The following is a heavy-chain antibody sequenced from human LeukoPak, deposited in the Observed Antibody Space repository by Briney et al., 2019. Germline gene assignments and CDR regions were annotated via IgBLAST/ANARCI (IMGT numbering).Heavy chain of an antibody. D-gene: IGHD5-18*01. CDR1: GYTLTELS. J-gene: IGHJ6*03. Sequence: GASVKVSCKVSGYTLTELSMHWVRQAPGKGLEWMGGFDPEDGETIYAQKFQGRVTMTEDTSTDTAYMELSSLRSEDTAVYYCATSPSYRMVKFYYYYMDVWGKGTTVTVSS. V-gene: IGHV1-24*01. CDR3: ATSPSYRMVKFYYYYMDV. CDR2: FDPEDGET.